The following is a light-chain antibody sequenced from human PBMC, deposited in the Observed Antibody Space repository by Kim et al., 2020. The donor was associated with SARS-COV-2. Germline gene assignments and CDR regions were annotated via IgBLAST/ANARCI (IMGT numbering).Light chain of an antibody. Sequence: SVSPGERATLSCRASHNVNNNLVWYQQRPGQAPRLLIFGASSRATGVPARFSAGGSGTEFSLTISSLQSEDFAVYYCQQYDNWPYTFGQGTKLEI. J-gene: IGKJ2*01. CDR1: HNVNNN. CDR2: GAS. CDR3: QQYDNWPYT. V-gene: IGKV3-15*01.